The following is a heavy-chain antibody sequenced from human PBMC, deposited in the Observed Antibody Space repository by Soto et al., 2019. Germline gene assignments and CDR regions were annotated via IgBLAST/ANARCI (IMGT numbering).Heavy chain of an antibody. Sequence: PGESLKISWKGSGYSFTSYWISWVRQMPGKGLEWMGRIDPSDSYTNYSPSFQGHVTISADKSISTAYLQWSSLKASDTAMYYCATAAGLLDDVFDVWGQGTMVTVSS. J-gene: IGHJ3*01. V-gene: IGHV5-10-1*01. D-gene: IGHD2-15*01. CDR1: GYSFTSYW. CDR3: ATAAGLLDDVFDV. CDR2: IDPSDSYT.